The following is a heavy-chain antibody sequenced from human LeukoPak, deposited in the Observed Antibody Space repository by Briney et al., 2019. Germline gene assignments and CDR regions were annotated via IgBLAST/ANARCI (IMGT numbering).Heavy chain of an antibody. D-gene: IGHD3-22*01. V-gene: IGHV1-18*01. J-gene: IGHJ4*02. CDR2: ISAYNGNT. CDR1: GSTFTGYG. Sequence: ASVKVSCKASGSTFTGYGMSWVRQAPGQGLEWMGWISAYNGNTNYAQKLQGRVTMTTDTSTSTAYMELRSLRSVDTAVYYCVSQWSGYSYDSSGSIHLDYWGQGTLVTVSS. CDR3: VSQWSGYSYDSSGSIHLDY.